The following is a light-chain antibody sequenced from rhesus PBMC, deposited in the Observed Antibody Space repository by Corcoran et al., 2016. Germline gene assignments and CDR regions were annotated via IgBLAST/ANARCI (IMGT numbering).Light chain of an antibody. Sequence: DIQMTQSPSSLSASVGDRVTITCRASQGISTYLNWYQQKPGKAPKRLIYAASSLESGVPSRFSGSGSGTDFTLPISSLQPDDFATYYCLQYNSNPLTFGGGTKVEIK. CDR2: AAS. CDR3: LQYNSNPLT. J-gene: IGKJ4*01. V-gene: IGKV1-43*01. CDR1: QGISTY.